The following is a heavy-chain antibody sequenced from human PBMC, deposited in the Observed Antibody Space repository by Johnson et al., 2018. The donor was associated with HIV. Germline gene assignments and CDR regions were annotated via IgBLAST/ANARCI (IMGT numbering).Heavy chain of an antibody. CDR3: GRDFSSSRKIVGVRDDGFDI. J-gene: IGHJ3*02. D-gene: IGHD3-22*01. V-gene: IGHV3-30-3*01. Sequence: QVQLVESGGGVVQPGKSLRLSCAASGFTFSSYAMHWVRQAPGKGLEWVAVISYDGSNKYYADSVKGRFTIYRDNAKNSLYLQMNSLRDEDTAVYYCGRDFSSSRKIVGVRDDGFDIWGQGTMVTVSS. CDR1: GFTFSSYA. CDR2: ISYDGSNK.